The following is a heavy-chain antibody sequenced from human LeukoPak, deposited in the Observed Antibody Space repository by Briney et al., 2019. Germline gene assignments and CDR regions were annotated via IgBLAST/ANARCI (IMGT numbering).Heavy chain of an antibody. CDR3: ARSRWFGEFYPLPFDY. CDR2: IYSGGST. J-gene: IGHJ4*02. D-gene: IGHD3-10*01. Sequence: PGGSLRLSCAASGFTVSSNYMSWVRQAPGKGLEWVSVIYSGGSTYYADSVKGRFTISRDNSKNKLYLQMNSLRAEDTAVYYCARSRWFGEFYPLPFDYWGQGTLVTVSS. V-gene: IGHV3-53*01. CDR1: GFTVSSNY.